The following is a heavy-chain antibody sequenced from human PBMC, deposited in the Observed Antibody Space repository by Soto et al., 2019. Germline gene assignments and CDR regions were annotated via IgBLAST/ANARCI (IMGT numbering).Heavy chain of an antibody. J-gene: IGHJ3*02. CDR1: GYTFTSYD. CDR2: MNPNSGNT. CDR3: ARTSSSDAFDI. V-gene: IGHV1-8*01. Sequence: AAVKCSFKASGYTFTSYDINWVRQATGQGLEWMGWMNPNSGNTGDAQKFQGRVTMTRNTSISTAYMELSSLRSGGTSVYYCARTSSSDAFDIWGQWTMVTVSS. D-gene: IGHD6-13*01.